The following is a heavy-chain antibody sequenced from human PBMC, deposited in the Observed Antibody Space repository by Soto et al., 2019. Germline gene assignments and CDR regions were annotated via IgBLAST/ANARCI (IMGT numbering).Heavy chain of an antibody. J-gene: IGHJ5*02. CDR2: FDPEHGET. CDR1: GYTLSEIS. CDR3: ATHSGSYYVPWFDP. D-gene: IGHD1-26*01. Sequence: ASVKVSCKVPGYTLSEISMHWVRQAPGKGLEWMGGFDPEHGETMYAQKFRGRVTMTEDTSTDTGYMELSSLRSDDTAVYYCATHSGSYYVPWFDPWGQGTLVTVSS. V-gene: IGHV1-24*01.